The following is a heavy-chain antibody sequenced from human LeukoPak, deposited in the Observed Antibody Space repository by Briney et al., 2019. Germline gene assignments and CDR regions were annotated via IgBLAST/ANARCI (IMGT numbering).Heavy chain of an antibody. J-gene: IGHJ4*02. D-gene: IGHD3-16*01. CDR2: ISGSGGST. Sequence: PGVSLRRSCAASGVTFSSDAMSGVRQAPGKGLEWVSAISGSGGSTYYADSVKGRFTISRDNSKNTLYLQMNSLRAEDTAVYYCAKAPANYVPIYYFDYWGQGTLVTVSS. CDR3: AKAPANYVPIYYFDY. V-gene: IGHV3-23*01. CDR1: GVTFSSDA.